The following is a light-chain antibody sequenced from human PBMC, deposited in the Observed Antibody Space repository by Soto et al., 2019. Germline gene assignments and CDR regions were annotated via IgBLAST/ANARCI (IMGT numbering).Light chain of an antibody. CDR3: SSYSSGSTLEV. CDR1: SSDVGSYNL. Sequence: QSVLTQPASVSGSPGQSITISCTGTSSDVGSYNLVSWYQQHPGKAPKLMIYEGSKRPSGVSNRFSGSKSGNTASLTISGLQGEDEADYYCSSYSSGSTLEVFGGGTKVTVL. CDR2: EGS. J-gene: IGLJ3*02. V-gene: IGLV2-14*02.